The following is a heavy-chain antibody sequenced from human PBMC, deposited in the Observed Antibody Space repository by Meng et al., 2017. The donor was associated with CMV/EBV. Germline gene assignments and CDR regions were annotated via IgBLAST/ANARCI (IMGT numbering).Heavy chain of an antibody. CDR1: GGTFSSNA. D-gene: IGHD1-26*01. CDR3: ARDGKSIVGATHFDY. V-gene: IGHV1-69*01. J-gene: IGHJ4*02. Sequence: SGGTFSSNAISWVRQAPGQGLEGMGGIIPSFGTADYAQKFQGRVTITADESTSTAYMELSSLRSEDTAVYYCARDGKSIVGATHFDYWGQGTLVTVSS. CDR2: IIPSFGTA.